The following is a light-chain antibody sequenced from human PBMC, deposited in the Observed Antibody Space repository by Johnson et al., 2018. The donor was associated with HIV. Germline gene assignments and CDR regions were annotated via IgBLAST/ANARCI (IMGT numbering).Light chain of an antibody. CDR3: GTWDTSLSVYV. J-gene: IGLJ1*01. CDR2: DNN. CDR1: SSNIGNNY. Sequence: QSVLTQPPSVSAAPGQKVTISCSGSSSNIGNNYVSWYQQLPGTAPKLLIYDNNKRPSGIPDRFSGSKSGTSVTLAITGIQTGDEADYYCGTWDTSLSVYVFGTGIKVTVL. V-gene: IGLV1-51*01.